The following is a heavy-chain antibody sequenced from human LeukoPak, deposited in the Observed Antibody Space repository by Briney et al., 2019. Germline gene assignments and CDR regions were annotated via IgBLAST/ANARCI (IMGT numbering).Heavy chain of an antibody. CDR3: ARDRIKSGSYYFDY. CDR1: AFTFSDYS. CDR2: ISGRSSTI. D-gene: IGHD1-26*01. J-gene: IGHJ4*02. V-gene: IGHV3-48*01. Sequence: PGGSLRLPCAASAFTFSDYSVNWVRQAPGKGLKGGLYISGRSSTIYYADSVKGRFTISRNNAKNSMYLQMNSRRAEDTAVYYCARDRIKSGSYYFDYWGQGTLVTVSS.